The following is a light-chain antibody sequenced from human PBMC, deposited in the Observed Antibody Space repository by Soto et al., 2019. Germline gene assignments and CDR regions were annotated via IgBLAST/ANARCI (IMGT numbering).Light chain of an antibody. CDR2: GAS. V-gene: IGKV3-15*01. Sequence: EIVMTQSPATLSVSPGERATLSCRASQSVTSNLAWYQQKPGQAPRLLIYGASTRATGVPLRFSGSGSGTEFTLTISSMQSEDFAADYCQQYNNWPPELTFGGGTKVEIK. CDR3: QQYNNWPPELT. CDR1: QSVTSN. J-gene: IGKJ4*01.